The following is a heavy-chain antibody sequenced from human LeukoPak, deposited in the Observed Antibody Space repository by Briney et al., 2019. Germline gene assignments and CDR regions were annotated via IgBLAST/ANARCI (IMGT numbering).Heavy chain of an antibody. J-gene: IGHJ3*02. CDR3: ARVGYYYDSGGYYDAFDI. D-gene: IGHD3-22*01. V-gene: IGHV4-59*01. CDR2: IYYSGST. Sequence: SETLSLTCTVSGGSLSSYYWSWIRQPPGKGLEWIGYIYYSGSTNYNPSLKSRVTISVDTSKNQFSLKLSSVTAADTAVYYCARVGYYYDSGGYYDAFDIWGQGTMVTVSS. CDR1: GGSLSSYY.